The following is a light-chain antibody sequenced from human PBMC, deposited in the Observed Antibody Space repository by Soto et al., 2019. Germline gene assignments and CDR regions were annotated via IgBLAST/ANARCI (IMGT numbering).Light chain of an antibody. V-gene: IGKV3-20*01. CDR1: QSVDREF. CDR2: ATS. J-gene: IGKJ2*01. Sequence: EIILTQSPGTLSLSPGERVTLSCRASQSVDREFLAWYQQKPGQAPRLLISATSSRASGIPDRFSGSGSGADFTLTISGLEPEDFAVYYCQQYGDSPAYTFGQGTKVDIK. CDR3: QQYGDSPAYT.